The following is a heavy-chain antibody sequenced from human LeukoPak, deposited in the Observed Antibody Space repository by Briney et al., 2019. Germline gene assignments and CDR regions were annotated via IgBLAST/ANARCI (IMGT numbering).Heavy chain of an antibody. J-gene: IGHJ4*02. CDR1: GYTFTSYY. Sequence: ASVKVSCKASGYTFTSYYMHWVRQAPGQGLEWMGIINPSGGSTSYAQKFQGRVTMTRDMSTSTVYMELSSLGSEDTAVYYCARDIVTSGSLWDWGQGTLVTVSS. V-gene: IGHV1-46*01. D-gene: IGHD1-26*01. CDR2: INPSGGST. CDR3: ARDIVTSGSLWD.